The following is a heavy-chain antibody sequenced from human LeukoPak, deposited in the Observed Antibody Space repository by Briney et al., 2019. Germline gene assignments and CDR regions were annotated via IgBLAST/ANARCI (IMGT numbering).Heavy chain of an antibody. CDR2: IYHSGST. Sequence: KPSETLSLTCTVSGYSISSGYYWGWIRQPPGKGLEWIGSIYHSGSTYYNPSLKSRVTISVDTSKNQFSLKLNSVTAADTAVYYCARESGSYLWRSWLNPWGQGTLVAVSS. D-gene: IGHD3-16*01. CDR1: GYSISSGYY. V-gene: IGHV4-38-2*02. J-gene: IGHJ5*02. CDR3: ARESGSYLWRSWLNP.